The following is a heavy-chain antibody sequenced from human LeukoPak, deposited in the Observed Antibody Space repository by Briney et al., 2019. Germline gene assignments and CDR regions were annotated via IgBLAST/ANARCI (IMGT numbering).Heavy chain of an antibody. CDR2: IYHSGST. CDR1: GGSISTYY. J-gene: IGHJ5*02. Sequence: SETLSLTCTVSGGSISTYYWNWIRQPPGKGLEWIGYIYHSGSTNYNPSLQSRVTISVDTSKNQFSLKLSSVTAADTAVYYCARGHEVFDPWGQGTLVTVSS. CDR3: ARGHEVFDP. V-gene: IGHV4-4*09.